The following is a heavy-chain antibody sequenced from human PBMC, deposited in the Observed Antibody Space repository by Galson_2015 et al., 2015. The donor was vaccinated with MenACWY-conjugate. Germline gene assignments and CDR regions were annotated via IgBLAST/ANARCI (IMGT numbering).Heavy chain of an antibody. CDR2: VSYDGTKK. CDR3: AKGAVTAISYLDY. Sequence: SLRLSCAASGFTFSFYWMTWVRQAPGKGLEWVALVSYDGTKKYYGDSVEGRFTISKDNSKNQFYLQMNSLRPEDTGVYYCAKGAVTAISYLDYWGQGALVTVSS. J-gene: IGHJ4*02. CDR1: GFTFSFYW. V-gene: IGHV3-30*18. D-gene: IGHD2-21*02.